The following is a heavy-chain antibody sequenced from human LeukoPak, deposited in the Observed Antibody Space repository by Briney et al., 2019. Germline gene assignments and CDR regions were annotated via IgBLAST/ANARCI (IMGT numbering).Heavy chain of an antibody. D-gene: IGHD2-21*01. CDR1: GFTVSSNY. CDR2: ISASGNTI. J-gene: IGHJ4*02. Sequence: GGSLRLSCAASGFTVSSNYMSWVRQAPGKGLQWVSYISASGNTIHYADSVKGRFAISRDNAKNSLYLQINILRPDDTAVYYCARGGRYVAIPDYWGQGTLVTVSS. V-gene: IGHV3-11*01. CDR3: ARGGRYVAIPDY.